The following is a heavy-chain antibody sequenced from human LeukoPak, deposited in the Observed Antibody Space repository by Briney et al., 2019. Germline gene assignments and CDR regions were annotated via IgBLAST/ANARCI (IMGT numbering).Heavy chain of an antibody. CDR2: IYYSGST. V-gene: IGHV4-30-4*02. CDR3: ARDLKLDGSSGYYAFDI. J-gene: IGHJ3*02. Sequence: SSETLSLTCTVSRGSISSGDYYWSWIRQPPGKGLEWIGYIYYSGSTSYNPSLKSRLNISVDTSKNQFSLKMSSVTAADTAVYYCARDLKLDGSSGYYAFDIWVQGTMVTVSS. D-gene: IGHD3-22*01. CDR1: RGSISSGDYY.